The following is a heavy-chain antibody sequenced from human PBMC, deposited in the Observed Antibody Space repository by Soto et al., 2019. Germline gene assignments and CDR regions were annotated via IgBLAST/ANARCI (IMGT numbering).Heavy chain of an antibody. CDR1: GFIFENFG. D-gene: IGHD3-22*01. J-gene: IGHJ4*02. Sequence: PGGSLRLSCAASGFIFENFGMSWVRQAPGKGLEWISSISGSGFKKYYADSVKGRFTISRDNSKSTVYLELNNLSAEDTAVYYCAKDRNYYDSSGYDYWGQGTRVTVSS. V-gene: IGHV3-23*01. CDR2: ISGSGFKK. CDR3: AKDRNYYDSSGYDY.